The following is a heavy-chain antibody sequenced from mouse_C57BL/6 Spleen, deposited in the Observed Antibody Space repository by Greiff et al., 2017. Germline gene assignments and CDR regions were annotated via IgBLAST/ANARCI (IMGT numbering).Heavy chain of an antibody. CDR1: GYSITSGYY. V-gene: IGHV3-6*01. CDR2: ISYDGSN. Sequence: DVHLVESGPGLVKPSQSLSLTCSVTGYSITSGYYWNWIRQFPGNKLEWMGYISYDGSNNYNPSLKNRISITRDTSKNQFFLKLNSVTTEDTATYYCARAPDYYGSSYGYFDVWGTGTTVAVSS. CDR3: ARAPDYYGSSYGYFDV. J-gene: IGHJ1*03. D-gene: IGHD1-1*01.